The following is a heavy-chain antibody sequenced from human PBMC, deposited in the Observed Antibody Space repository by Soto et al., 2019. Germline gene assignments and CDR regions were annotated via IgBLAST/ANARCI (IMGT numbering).Heavy chain of an antibody. D-gene: IGHD3-10*01. CDR2: INPNSGGT. V-gene: IGHV1-2*04. J-gene: IGHJ5*02. Sequence: QVQLVQSGAEVKKPGASVKVSCKASGYTFTGYYMHWVRQAPGQGLEWMGWINPNSGGTNYAQKFQGWVTMTRDTSISTAYMELSRLRSDDTAVYYCARAVPSMVRGVIRYWFDPWGQGTLVTVSS. CDR1: GYTFTGYY. CDR3: ARAVPSMVRGVIRYWFDP.